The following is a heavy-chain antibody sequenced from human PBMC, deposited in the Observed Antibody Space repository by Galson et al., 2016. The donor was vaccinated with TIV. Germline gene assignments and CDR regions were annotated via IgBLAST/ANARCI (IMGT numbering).Heavy chain of an antibody. Sequence: SLRLSCATSGFTFSSYGIHWVRQAPGKGLEWVAFIRYDGSNKYYADSVKGRFTISRDNSKNTVYLQMNGLRAEDTAVYYCARDDPYYRSGDYQDAFDIWGQGTMVTVSS. D-gene: IGHD3-22*01. CDR2: IRYDGSNK. V-gene: IGHV3-33*01. CDR1: GFTFSSYG. J-gene: IGHJ3*02. CDR3: ARDDPYYRSGDYQDAFDI.